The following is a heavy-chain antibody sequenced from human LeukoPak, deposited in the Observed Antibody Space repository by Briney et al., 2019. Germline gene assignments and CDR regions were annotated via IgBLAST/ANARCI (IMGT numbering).Heavy chain of an antibody. CDR2: VIPIFSTA. Sequence: SVKVSCKASGGTFSSYAIGWVRQAPGQGLEWMGGVIPIFSTANYAQKFQGRVTITADRSTSTAYMELSGLRSEDTAVYYCARDRSLYSSTWYVPRDGFDIWGQGAMVTVSS. CDR1: GGTFSSYA. V-gene: IGHV1-69*06. J-gene: IGHJ3*02. CDR3: ARDRSLYSSTWYVPRDGFDI. D-gene: IGHD6-13*01.